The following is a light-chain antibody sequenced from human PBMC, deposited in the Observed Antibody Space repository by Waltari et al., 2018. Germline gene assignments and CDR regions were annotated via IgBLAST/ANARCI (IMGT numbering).Light chain of an antibody. CDR2: DVN. Sequence: QSVLTQPASVSASPGQPITISCTGTSSAVGGYDYVSWYQQHPGKAPQLMIYDVNKRPSGVSHRFSASKSGNTASLTIVGLQAEDEADYYCSSYTSTTTYVVVGGGTKLTVL. J-gene: IGLJ2*01. CDR1: SSAVGGYDY. V-gene: IGLV2-14*03. CDR3: SSYTSTTTYVV.